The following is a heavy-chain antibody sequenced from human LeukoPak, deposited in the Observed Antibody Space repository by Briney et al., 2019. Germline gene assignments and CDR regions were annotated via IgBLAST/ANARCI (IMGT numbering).Heavy chain of an antibody. Sequence: ASVKVSCKASGYTFTGYYMHWVRQAPGQGLEWMGWINPNSGGTNYAQKFQGRVTMTRDTSISTAYMELSRLRSDDTAVYYCARTYYDILTGYYRYYMDVWGKGTTVTISS. CDR3: ARTYYDILTGYYRYYMDV. J-gene: IGHJ6*03. CDR2: INPNSGGT. V-gene: IGHV1-2*02. CDR1: GYTFTGYY. D-gene: IGHD3-9*01.